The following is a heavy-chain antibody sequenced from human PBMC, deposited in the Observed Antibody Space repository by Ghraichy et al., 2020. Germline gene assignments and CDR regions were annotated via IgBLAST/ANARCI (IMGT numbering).Heavy chain of an antibody. CDR2: ISWNSGSI. J-gene: IGHJ3*02. CDR1: GFTFDDYA. D-gene: IGHD5-24*01. CDR3: AKDIDLSITPAYFDI. V-gene: IGHV3-9*01. Sequence: GGSLRLSCAASGFTFDDYAMHWVRQAPGKGLEWVSGISWNSGSIGYADSVKGRFTISRDNAKNSLYLQMNSLRAEDTALYYCAKDIDLSITPAYFDIWGQGTMVTVSS.